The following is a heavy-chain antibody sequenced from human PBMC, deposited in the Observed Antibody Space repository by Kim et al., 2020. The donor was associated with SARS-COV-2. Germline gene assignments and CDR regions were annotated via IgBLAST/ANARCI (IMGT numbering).Heavy chain of an antibody. J-gene: IGHJ4*02. CDR2: IYPGDSDT. CDR1: GYSFTSYW. CDR3: ARPARYFDWLSEFDY. V-gene: IGHV5-51*01. Sequence: GESLKISCKGSGYSFTSYWIGWVRQMPGKGLEWVGIIYPGDSDTRYSPSFQGQVTISADKSISTAYLQWSSLKASDTAMYYCARPARYFDWLSEFDYWGQGALVTVSS. D-gene: IGHD3-9*01.